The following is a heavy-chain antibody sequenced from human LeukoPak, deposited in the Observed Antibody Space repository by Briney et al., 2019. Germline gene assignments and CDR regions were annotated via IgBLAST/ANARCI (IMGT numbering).Heavy chain of an antibody. J-gene: IGHJ4*02. D-gene: IGHD1-26*01. CDR1: GFTFNSYA. CDR2: VSGSGAYT. Sequence: GGSLRLSCAASGFTFNSYAMAWVRQAPGKGLQWVSTVSGSGAYTLYTDSLKVRFTISRDNSKNTLYLQMNSLRAEDTAVYYCAKVPSGSPWYFDYWGQGTLVTVSS. V-gene: IGHV3-23*01. CDR3: AKVPSGSPWYFDY.